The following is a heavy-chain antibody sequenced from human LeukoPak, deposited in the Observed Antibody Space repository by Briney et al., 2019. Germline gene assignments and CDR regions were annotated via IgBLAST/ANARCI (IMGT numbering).Heavy chain of an antibody. CDR1: GFTFSSYA. CDR3: AKDRSCTNDICHGDFDY. V-gene: IGHV3-23*01. D-gene: IGHD2-8*01. J-gene: IGHJ4*02. CDR2: ISGSGGST. Sequence: RGSLRLSCAASGFTFSSYAVSWVRQAPGKGLEWVSSISGSGGSTYSADSVKGRFTISRDNSKNTLYLQMNSLRAEDTALYYCAKDRSCTNDICHGDFDYWGQGTLVTVSS.